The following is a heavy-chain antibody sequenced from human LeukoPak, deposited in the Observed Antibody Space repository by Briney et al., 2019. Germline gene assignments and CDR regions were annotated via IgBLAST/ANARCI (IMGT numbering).Heavy chain of an antibody. CDR3: ARDQVPSYYDSSGYPGY. V-gene: IGHV3-21*01. CDR2: ISSSSSYI. CDR1: GFTFSSYS. Sequence: GGSLRLSCAASGFTFSSYSMNWVRQAPGKGLEWVSSISSSSSYIYYADSVKGRFTISRDNAKNSLYLQMNSLRAEDTAVYYCARDQVPSYYDSSGYPGYWGQGTLVTVSS. J-gene: IGHJ4*02. D-gene: IGHD3-22*01.